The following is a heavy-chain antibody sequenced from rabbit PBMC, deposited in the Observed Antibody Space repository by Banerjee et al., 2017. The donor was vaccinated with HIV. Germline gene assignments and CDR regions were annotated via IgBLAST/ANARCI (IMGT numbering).Heavy chain of an antibody. CDR3: ARDLTDVIGWNFGW. D-gene: IGHD1-1*01. V-gene: IGHV1S45*01. CDR2: IDPVFGIT. Sequence: QEQLEESAGGLVHPGGSLKLSCKASGFTLSSYYMNWVRQAPGKGLEWIGYIDPVFGITYYASWAKGRFTFSKTSSTTVTLQVTSLTAADTATYFCARDLTDVIGWNFGWWGPGTLVTVS. CDR1: GFTLSSYYM. J-gene: IGHJ4*01.